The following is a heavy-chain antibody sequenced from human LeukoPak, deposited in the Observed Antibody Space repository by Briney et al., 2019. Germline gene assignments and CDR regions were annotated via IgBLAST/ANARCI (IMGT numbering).Heavy chain of an antibody. V-gene: IGHV3-30*02. Sequence: GGSLRLSCAASGFTFSSYGMHWVRQAPGKGLEWVAFIRYDGSNKYYADSVKGRFTISRDNSKNTLYLQMNSLRAEDTAVYYCATAAVRIAVAVRFDYWGQGTLVTVSS. J-gene: IGHJ4*02. D-gene: IGHD6-19*01. CDR2: IRYDGSNK. CDR1: GFTFSSYG. CDR3: ATAAVRIAVAVRFDY.